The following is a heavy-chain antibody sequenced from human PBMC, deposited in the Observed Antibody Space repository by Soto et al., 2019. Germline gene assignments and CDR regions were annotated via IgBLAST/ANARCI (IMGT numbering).Heavy chain of an antibody. CDR2: IYASGAT. CDR3: ARSHSFDGSIYHYYFEF. V-gene: IGHV4-59*01. Sequence: SETLSLTCTVSGGSISTYYWSLIRQPPGGTLEWIGYIYASGATTYNPSLESRVTMSVDMPNNEFSLELTSLTAADTAVYYCARSHSFDGSIYHYYFEFWGQGTLVTVSS. D-gene: IGHD3-10*01. CDR1: GGSISTYY. J-gene: IGHJ4*02.